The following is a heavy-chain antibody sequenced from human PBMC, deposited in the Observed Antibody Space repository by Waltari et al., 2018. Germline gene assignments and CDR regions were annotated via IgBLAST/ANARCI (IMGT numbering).Heavy chain of an antibody. D-gene: IGHD3-3*01. CDR1: GGSFSGYY. Sequence: QVQLQQWGAGLLKPSETLSLTCAVHGGSFSGYYWSWIRTHTGKGLAWMGEINHSGSTNYNPSLKSRVTISVDTSKNQCSLNLSSVTAADTAVYYCARGLKNYDFWSGYYPNLYYYYGMDVWGQGTTVTVSS. V-gene: IGHV4-34*01. CDR2: INHSGST. CDR3: ARGLKNYDFWSGYYPNLYYYYGMDV. J-gene: IGHJ6*02.